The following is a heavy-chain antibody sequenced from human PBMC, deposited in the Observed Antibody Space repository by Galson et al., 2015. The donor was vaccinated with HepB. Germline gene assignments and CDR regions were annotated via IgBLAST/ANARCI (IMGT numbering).Heavy chain of an antibody. Sequence: SLRLSCAASGFALSNYAMNWVRQAPEQGLEWVSSISHNGDYTFYADSVKGRFTISRDDAKNSLSLQMDSLRAEDTAVSFCARRTFCGGDCYPYYNYFYMDVWGKGTTVTVSS. CDR2: ISHNGDYT. J-gene: IGHJ6*03. V-gene: IGHV3-23*01. CDR3: ARRTFCGGDCYPYYNYFYMDV. D-gene: IGHD2-21*01. CDR1: GFALSNYA.